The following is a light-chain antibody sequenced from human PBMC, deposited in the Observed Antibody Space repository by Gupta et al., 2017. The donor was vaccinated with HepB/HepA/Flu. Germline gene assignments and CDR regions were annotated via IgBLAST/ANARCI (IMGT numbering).Light chain of an antibody. CDR1: SSDVGTYNS. Sequence: SALTQPSSLSGSPGQSDPLSRTGTSSDVGTYNSVSWYQQHPGKAPKLMIFDVSNRPSGVSDRFSGSKSGNTASLTISGLQAEDEADYYCSSYTSTITVVFGGGTRLTVL. V-gene: IGLV2-14*03. CDR2: DVS. J-gene: IGLJ2*01. CDR3: SSYTSTITVV.